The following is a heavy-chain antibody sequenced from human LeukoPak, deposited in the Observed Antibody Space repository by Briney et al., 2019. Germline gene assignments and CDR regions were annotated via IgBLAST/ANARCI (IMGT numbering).Heavy chain of an antibody. CDR2: INPNSGDT. V-gene: IGHV1-2*02. J-gene: IGHJ3*02. CDR1: GYTFNGYY. D-gene: IGHD3-22*01. Sequence: GASVKVSCKASGYTFNGYYMHWVRQAPGQGLEWMGWINPNSGDTNYAQKFLGRVTMTRDTSISTAYMELSRLKSDDTAVYYCAREGSYGSSGRSYAFDIWGQGTMVTVSS. CDR3: AREGSYGSSGRSYAFDI.